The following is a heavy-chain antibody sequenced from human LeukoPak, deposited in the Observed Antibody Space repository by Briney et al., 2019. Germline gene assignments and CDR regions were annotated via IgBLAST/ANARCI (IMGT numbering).Heavy chain of an antibody. CDR1: GDSVTSSY. J-gene: IGHJ4*02. V-gene: IGHV4-59*08. CDR3: ARLDCFVEGCYNH. D-gene: IGHD2-15*01. CDR2: VSSDGTT. Sequence: SETLSLTCSVSGDSVTSSYWNWIRQPPGKVLEWIGYVSSDGTTNFTPSLRSRLIMSMDTAKNDISLILTSVTGADTAIYYCARLDCFVEGCYNHWGRGTLVTVSS.